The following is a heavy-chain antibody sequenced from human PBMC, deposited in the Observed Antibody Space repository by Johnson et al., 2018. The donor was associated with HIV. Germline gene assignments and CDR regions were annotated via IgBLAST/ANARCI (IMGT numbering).Heavy chain of an antibody. V-gene: IGHV3-30-3*01. CDR1: GFTFSSYV. CDR2: ISYDGSNK. Sequence: QVQLVESGGGVVQPGRSLRLSCAASGFTFSSYVMHWVRQAPGKGLEWVAVISYDGSNKYYADSVKGRFSISRDNSKNTLHLQMNSLRAEDTAVYYCARDTSRAAARAVDIWGQGTMVTVSS. CDR3: ARDTSRAAARAVDI. D-gene: IGHD6-6*01. J-gene: IGHJ3*02.